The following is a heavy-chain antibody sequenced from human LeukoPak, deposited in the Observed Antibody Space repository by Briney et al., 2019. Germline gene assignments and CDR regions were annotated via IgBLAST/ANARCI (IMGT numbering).Heavy chain of an antibody. CDR1: GFTFGSHW. CDR3: ARDHRGLFDY. Sequence: GGSLRLSCAASGFTFGSHWMSWVRQAPGKGLEWVANVNLDGSDKYYVDSVKGRFTISRDNAKNSLYLQMSSLRGEDTAVYYCARDHRGLFDYWGQGTLVTVSS. V-gene: IGHV3-7*04. D-gene: IGHD3-10*01. J-gene: IGHJ4*02. CDR2: VNLDGSDK.